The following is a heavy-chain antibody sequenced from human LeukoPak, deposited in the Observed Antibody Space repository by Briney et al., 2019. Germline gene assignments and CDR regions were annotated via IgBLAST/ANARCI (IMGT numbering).Heavy chain of an antibody. J-gene: IGHJ4*02. Sequence: PSETLSLTCTVSGGSISSDYWSWLRQPAGKGLEWIGRIYTTGSTNYSPSLKSRVTMSVDTSKNQFSLKLSSVTAADTAVYYCARDAYYYDSSAYYLSVWGQGTLVTVSS. V-gene: IGHV4-4*07. CDR2: IYTTGST. D-gene: IGHD3-22*01. CDR1: GGSISSDY. CDR3: ARDAYYYDSSAYYLSV.